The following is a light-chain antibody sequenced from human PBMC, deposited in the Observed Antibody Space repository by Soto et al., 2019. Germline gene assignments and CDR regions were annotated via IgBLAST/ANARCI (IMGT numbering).Light chain of an antibody. V-gene: IGLV2-14*01. CDR1: SSDVGGYNY. Sequence: QSALTQHASVSGSPGQSITISCTGTSSDVGGYNYVSWYQQHPGKAPKLMIYDVNNRPSGVSNRFSGSKSGNTASLTISGLQADDEADYYCSSYTGSSTYVVFGGGTKLTVL. CDR3: SSYTGSSTYVV. J-gene: IGLJ2*01. CDR2: DVN.